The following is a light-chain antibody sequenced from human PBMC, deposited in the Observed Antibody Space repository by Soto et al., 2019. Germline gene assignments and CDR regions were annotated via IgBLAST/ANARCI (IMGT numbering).Light chain of an antibody. J-gene: IGKJ5*01. CDR2: TGS. CDR1: QGIKNW. CDR3: QQAASFPIN. Sequence: IQMTHSHSYVSASVLDRVTITFRASQGIKNWLAWYQQKPGKAPNLLIYTGSSLQSGVPSRFSGSGSGTDFTLTINSLQPEDFATYYCQQAASFPINFGKGTQLEIK. V-gene: IGKV1-12*01.